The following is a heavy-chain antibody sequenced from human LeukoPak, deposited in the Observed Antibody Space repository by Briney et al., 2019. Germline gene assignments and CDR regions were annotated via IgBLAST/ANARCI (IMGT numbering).Heavy chain of an antibody. CDR2: INHSGST. J-gene: IGHJ2*01. D-gene: IGHD5-18*01. V-gene: IGHV4-34*01. CDR1: GGSFSGYY. Sequence: SETLSLTCAVYGGSFSGYYWSWIRQPPGKGLEWIGEINHSGSTNYNPSLKSRVTISVDTSKNQFSLKLSSVTAADTAVYYCARGDDTAMVRYWYFDLWGRGTLVAVSS. CDR3: ARGDDTAMVRYWYFDL.